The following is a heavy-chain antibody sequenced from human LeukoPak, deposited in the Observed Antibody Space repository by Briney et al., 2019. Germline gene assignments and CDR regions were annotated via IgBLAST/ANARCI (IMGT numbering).Heavy chain of an antibody. CDR3: ARELYSSSWHLGYYFDY. Sequence: SVKVSCKASGGTFSSYAISWVRQAPGQGLEWMGRIIPIFGTANYAQKFQGRVTITTDESTSTAYMELSSLRSEDTAVYYCARELYSSSWHLGYYFDYWGQGTLVTVSS. V-gene: IGHV1-69*05. CDR2: IIPIFGTA. J-gene: IGHJ4*02. D-gene: IGHD6-13*01. CDR1: GGTFSSYA.